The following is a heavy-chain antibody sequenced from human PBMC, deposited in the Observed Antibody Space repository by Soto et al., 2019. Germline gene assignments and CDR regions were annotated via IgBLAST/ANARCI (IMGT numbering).Heavy chain of an antibody. V-gene: IGHV2-5*02. CDR1: GFSLTTTGVG. D-gene: IGHD3-3*01. CDR3: AHRRSGPHFDY. Sequence: SGPALVNPXQTLTLTCTFSGFSLTTTGVGVGWIRQPPGKALEWLALVYWDDDKTYRPSLKSSLTITKDTSKNQVVLTMTNVEPVDPATYYCAHRRSGPHFDYWGQGILVTVSS. J-gene: IGHJ4*02. CDR2: VYWDDDK.